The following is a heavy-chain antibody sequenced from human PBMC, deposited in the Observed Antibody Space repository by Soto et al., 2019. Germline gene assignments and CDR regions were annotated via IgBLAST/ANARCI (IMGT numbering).Heavy chain of an antibody. CDR1: GFTFSRYW. Sequence: GGSLRLSCAASGFTFSRYWTHWVRQAPGKGLEWVAVISYDGSNKYYADSVKGRFTISRDNSKNTLFLQMNSLRPEDTAVYYCARRGYGMDVWGQGTTVTVSS. CDR3: ARRGYGMDV. CDR2: ISYDGSNK. V-gene: IGHV3-30-3*01. J-gene: IGHJ6*02.